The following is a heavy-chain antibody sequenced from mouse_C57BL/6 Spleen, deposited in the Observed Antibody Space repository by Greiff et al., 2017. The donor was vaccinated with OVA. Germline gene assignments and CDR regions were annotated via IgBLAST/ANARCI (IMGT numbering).Heavy chain of an antibody. Sequence: QVQLQQSGTELVKPGASVKLSCKASGYTFTSYWMHWVKQRPGQGLEWIGNINPSNGGTNYNAKFKSKATLTVDKSSNTAYMQLSSLTSEDSAVDYCARWSTGTAADYWGQGTTLTVSS. CDR3: ARWSTGTAADY. CDR1: GYTFTSYW. V-gene: IGHV1-53*01. D-gene: IGHD4-1*02. CDR2: INPSNGGT. J-gene: IGHJ2*01.